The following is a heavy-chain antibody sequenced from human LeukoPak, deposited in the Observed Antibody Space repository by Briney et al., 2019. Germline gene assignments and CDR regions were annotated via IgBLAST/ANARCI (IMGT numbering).Heavy chain of an antibody. V-gene: IGHV3-23*01. Sequence: PGGSLRLSCAASGFAFYTYAMSWVRQAPGKGLEWVSATSGNGVKTYYADSVKGRFTISRDNSKNTLYLQMNSLRAEDTAVYYCVKDRAYSFDLWGRGTLATVSS. D-gene: IGHD3-16*01. J-gene: IGHJ2*01. CDR2: TSGNGVKT. CDR1: GFAFYTYA. CDR3: VKDRAYSFDL.